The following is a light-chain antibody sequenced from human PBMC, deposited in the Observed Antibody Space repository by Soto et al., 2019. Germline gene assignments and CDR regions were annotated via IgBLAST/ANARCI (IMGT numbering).Light chain of an antibody. Sequence: EVVLTQSPGTLSLSPGERATLSCRASQTVNSNYLAWYQQKPGQAPRLLIYDVSNRAAGIPARFSGSGSGTDFTLTISSLEPEDFAVYYCQQRSNWPRTFGQGTKVDIK. CDR3: QQRSNWPRT. J-gene: IGKJ1*01. CDR2: DVS. V-gene: IGKV3-11*01. CDR1: QTVNSNY.